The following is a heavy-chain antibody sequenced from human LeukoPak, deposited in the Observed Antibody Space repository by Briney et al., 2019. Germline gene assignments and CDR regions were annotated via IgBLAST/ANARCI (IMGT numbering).Heavy chain of an antibody. V-gene: IGHV3-9*01. D-gene: IGHD6-6*01. CDR3: ARGRGIAARHPSARWFDP. J-gene: IGHJ5*02. Sequence: PGGSLRLSCAASEFTFDDYAMHWVRQAPGKGLEWVSGISWNSGTIAYADSVKGRFTISRENAKNSLYLQMNSLRAGDTAVYYCARGRGIAARHPSARWFDPWGQGTLVTVSS. CDR1: EFTFDDYA. CDR2: ISWNSGTI.